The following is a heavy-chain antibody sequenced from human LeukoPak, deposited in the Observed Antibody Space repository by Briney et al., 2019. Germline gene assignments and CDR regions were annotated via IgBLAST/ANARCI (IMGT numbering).Heavy chain of an antibody. CDR1: GGSFSGYY. V-gene: IGHV4-34*01. CDR3: ARQGIAARGFQH. Sequence: HSETLSLTCAVYGGSFSGYYWSWIRQPPGKGLEWIGEINHSGSTNHNPSLKSRVTISVDTSKNQFSLKLSSVAAADTAVYYCARQGIAARGFQHWGQGTLVTVSS. J-gene: IGHJ1*01. CDR2: INHSGST. D-gene: IGHD6-6*01.